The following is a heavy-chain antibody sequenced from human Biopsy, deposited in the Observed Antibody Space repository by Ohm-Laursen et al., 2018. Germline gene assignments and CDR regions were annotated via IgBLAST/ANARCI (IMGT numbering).Heavy chain of an antibody. V-gene: IGHV1-69*05. J-gene: IGHJ6*02. D-gene: IGHD3-9*01. CDR1: GGSFSNYA. CDR3: ASQTPRNPDILTGAFHYDMAV. CDR2: IVTFFGTV. Sequence: GASVKVSCKFSGGSFSNYAISWVRQAPGQGLEWMGGIVTFFGTVKYAQRFQGRLTISTDRSTDTVYMELSSLTSEDTAVFYCASQTPRNPDILTGAFHYDMAVWGQGTTVTVSS.